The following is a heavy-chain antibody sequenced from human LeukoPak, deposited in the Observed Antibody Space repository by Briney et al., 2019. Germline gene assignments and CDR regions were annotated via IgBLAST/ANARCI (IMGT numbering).Heavy chain of an antibody. D-gene: IGHD3/OR15-3a*01. CDR2: INPSDAT. V-gene: IGHV1-46*01. J-gene: IGHJ4*02. CDR1: GYTFTSYV. Sequence: ASVTVSCKASGYTFTSYVLNGVRQAPGRGLEGMGIINPSDATNYAQKFQGRVTMTRDTSTSTVYMELSSLRSEDTAVYYCARGGLWYFDFWGQGTLVTVSS. CDR3: ARGGLWYFDF.